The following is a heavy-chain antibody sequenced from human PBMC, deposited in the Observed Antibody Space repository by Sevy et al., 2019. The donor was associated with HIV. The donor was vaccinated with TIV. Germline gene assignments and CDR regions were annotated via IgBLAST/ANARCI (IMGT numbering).Heavy chain of an antibody. D-gene: IGHD2-2*01. CDR2: IKVDGSEK. V-gene: IGHV3-7*03. J-gene: IGHJ6*02. Sequence: GGSLRLSCAASGFTFSNYWMTWVRQAPGKGLEWVANIKVDGSEKYYVDSVKGRFTISRDNAKNSLYLQRYSLRAEDTAVYHCARDCSSTTCLWGLDVWGQGTTVTVSS. CDR1: GFTFSNYW. CDR3: ARDCSSTTCLWGLDV.